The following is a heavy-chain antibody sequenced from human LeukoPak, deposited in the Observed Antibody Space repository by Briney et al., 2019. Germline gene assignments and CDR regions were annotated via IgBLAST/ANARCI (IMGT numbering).Heavy chain of an antibody. CDR1: GYTFTSYG. CDR3: ARDVMVRGDYVFDI. Sequence: ASVKVSCKASGYTFTSYGISWVRQAPGQGLEWMGWISAYNGNTNYAQKLQGRVTMTTDTSTSTAYMELRSLRSDDTAVYYCARDVMVRGDYVFDIWGQGTMVTVSS. V-gene: IGHV1-18*04. D-gene: IGHD3-10*01. CDR2: ISAYNGNT. J-gene: IGHJ3*02.